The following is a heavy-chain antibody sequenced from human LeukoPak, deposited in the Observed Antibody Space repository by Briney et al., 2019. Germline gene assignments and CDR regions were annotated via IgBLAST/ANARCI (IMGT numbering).Heavy chain of an antibody. V-gene: IGHV1-69*13. CDR1: GGTFSSYA. CDR2: IIPIFGTA. CDR3: ARNQVTLAAAGWYFDY. Sequence: GASVTVSCKASGGTFSSYAISWVRQAPGQGLERMGGIIPIFGTANYAQKFQGRVTITADESTSTAYMELSSLRSEDTAAYYCARNQVTLAAAGWYFDYWGQGTLVTVSS. J-gene: IGHJ4*02. D-gene: IGHD6-13*01.